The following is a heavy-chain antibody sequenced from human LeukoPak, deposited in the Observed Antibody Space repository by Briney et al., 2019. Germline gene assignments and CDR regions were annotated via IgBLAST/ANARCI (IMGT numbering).Heavy chain of an antibody. D-gene: IGHD6-19*01. CDR2: MNPNSGNT. J-gene: IGHJ4*02. Sequence: ASVKVSCKASGYTFTSYDINWVRQATGQGLEWMGWMNPNSGNTGYAQKFQGRVTMTRNTSISTAYIELSSLRSEDTAVYYCASSRGAVAGTTFYDYWGQGTLVTVSS. CDR3: ASSRGAVAGTTFYDY. CDR1: GYTFTSYD. V-gene: IGHV1-8*01.